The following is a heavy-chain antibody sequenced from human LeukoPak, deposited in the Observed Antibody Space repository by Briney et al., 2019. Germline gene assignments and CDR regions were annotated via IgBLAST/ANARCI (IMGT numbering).Heavy chain of an antibody. V-gene: IGHV4-59*11. Sequence: SESLSLTCTVSGDSISNHYWTWIRQPPGKGLEWIGFMYYSGITDYNPSLRGRVTMSLDTSKNQFSLKLNSLTAADTAVYYCARDMLGYYYGSGNYGAFDTWGQGTLVTVSS. J-gene: IGHJ5*02. CDR3: ARDMLGYYYGSGNYGAFDT. D-gene: IGHD3-10*01. CDR2: MYYSGIT. CDR1: GDSISNHY.